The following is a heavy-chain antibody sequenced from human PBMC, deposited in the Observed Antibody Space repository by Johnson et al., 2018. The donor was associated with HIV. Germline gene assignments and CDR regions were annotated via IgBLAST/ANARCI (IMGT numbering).Heavy chain of an antibody. CDR2: IRWNSETT. CDR3: AKGLGRAAAGTRNAFDI. V-gene: IGHV3-9*01. J-gene: IGHJ3*02. CDR1: GFTFDDYA. D-gene: IGHD6-13*01. Sequence: VQLVESGGGLVQPDRSLRLSCAASGFTFDDYAMHWVRQAPGKGLEWVSGIRWNSETTVYADSVKGRFTISRDNSKNTLYLQMNSLRAEDTAGDYCAKGLGRAAAGTRNAFDIWGQGTMVTVSS.